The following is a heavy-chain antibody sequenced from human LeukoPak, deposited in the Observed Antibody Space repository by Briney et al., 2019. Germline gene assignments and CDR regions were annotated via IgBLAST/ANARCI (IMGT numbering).Heavy chain of an antibody. V-gene: IGHV4-4*07. D-gene: IGHD4-23*01. CDR2: IYTSGGT. CDR1: GVSISSFF. CDR3: ARDLRGDGGHFDY. J-gene: IGHJ4*02. Sequence: KPSETLSLTCTVSGVSISSFFWSWVRQPAGKGLEWIGRIYTSGGTNYNPSLKSRVTVSVDMSKNHFSLKLSSVTATDTAVYYCARDLRGDGGHFDYWGQGTLVTVSS.